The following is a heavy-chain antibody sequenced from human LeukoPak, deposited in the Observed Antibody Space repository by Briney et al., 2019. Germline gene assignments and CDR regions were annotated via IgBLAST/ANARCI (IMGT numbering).Heavy chain of an antibody. Sequence: GASVKVSCKASGYTFTSYYMHWVRQAPGQGLEWMGIINPSGGSTSYAQKLQGRVTMTRDTSTSTVYMELSSLRSEDTAVYYCARGKVGLRDEGAFDIWGQGTMVTVSS. CDR3: ARGKVGLRDEGAFDI. D-gene: IGHD3-16*01. V-gene: IGHV1-46*01. J-gene: IGHJ3*02. CDR2: INPSGGST. CDR1: GYTFTSYY.